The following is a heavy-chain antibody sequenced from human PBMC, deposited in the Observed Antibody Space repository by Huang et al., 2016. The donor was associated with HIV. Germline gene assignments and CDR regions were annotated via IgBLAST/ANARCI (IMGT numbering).Heavy chain of an antibody. CDR1: GFTFNKFD. CDR3: AKDGRGSGTYYDYFEY. J-gene: IGHJ4*02. Sequence: QVQLVESGGGVVQPGRSLRLSCAAFGFTFNKFDMHWVRQAAGKGLEWLAIISYDGSSKNHAYSVKGRFTIARDKSKNTVYLQMNSLRVEDTAVYYCAKDGRGSGTYYDYFEYWGQGTLVTVSS. CDR2: ISYDGSSK. V-gene: IGHV3-30*18. D-gene: IGHD1-26*01.